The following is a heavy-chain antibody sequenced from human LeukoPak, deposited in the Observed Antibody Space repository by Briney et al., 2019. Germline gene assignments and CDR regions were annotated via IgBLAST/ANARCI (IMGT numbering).Heavy chain of an antibody. J-gene: IGHJ4*02. CDR2: IYYSGST. V-gene: IGHV4-39*01. CDR1: GGSISSSSNY. D-gene: IGHD1-1*01. Sequence: SETLSLTCTVSGGSISSSSNYWDWVRQPPGKGLEWIGSIYYSGSTYYNPSLKSRVTISVDTSKNQFSLRLSSVTAADTAVYYCATWRTAKTGFDYWGQGTLVTVSS. CDR3: ATWRTAKTGFDY.